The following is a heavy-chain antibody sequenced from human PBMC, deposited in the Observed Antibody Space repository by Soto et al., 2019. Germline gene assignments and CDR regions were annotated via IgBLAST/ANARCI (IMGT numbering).Heavy chain of an antibody. CDR3: VRDYYEQLDSTHWDFNL. J-gene: IGHJ2*01. V-gene: IGHV3-64D*08. D-gene: IGHD6-6*01. Sequence: GGSLRLSCSASGFTFTSHAMHWVRQAPGKGLVYISSVSGSGGNTYYADSVTGRFIISRDNSKNTLYLQMSNLQPEDTAVYFCVRDYYEQLDSTHWDFNLWGRGTLVTVSS. CDR1: GFTFTSHA. CDR2: VSGSGGNT.